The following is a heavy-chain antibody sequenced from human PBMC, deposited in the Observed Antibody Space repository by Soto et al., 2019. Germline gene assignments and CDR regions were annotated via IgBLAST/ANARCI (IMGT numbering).Heavy chain of an antibody. CDR3: ARTMGRWLPFSAVDY. CDR1: GYSFTNYW. Sequence: PGESLKISCKGSGYSFTNYWIGWVRQMPGKGLEWMGIIYPGDSDTRYSPSFQGQVTISADKSISTAYLQWSSLKASDTAMYYCARTMGRWLPFSAVDYWGQGTLVTVLL. V-gene: IGHV5-51*01. J-gene: IGHJ4*02. CDR2: IYPGDSDT. D-gene: IGHD5-12*01.